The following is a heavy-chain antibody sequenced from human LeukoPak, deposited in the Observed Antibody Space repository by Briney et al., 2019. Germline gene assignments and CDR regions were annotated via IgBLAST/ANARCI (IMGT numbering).Heavy chain of an antibody. CDR2: ISSSSSYT. V-gene: IGHV3-11*06. D-gene: IGHD3-22*01. Sequence: GGSLRLSCAASGFTFSDYYMSWIRQAPGKGLEWVSYISSSSSYTNYADSVKGRFTISRDNAKNSLYLQMNSLRAEDTAVYYCARGSGYYPLFDYWGQGTLVTVSS. CDR3: ARGSGYYPLFDY. CDR1: GFTFSDYY. J-gene: IGHJ4*02.